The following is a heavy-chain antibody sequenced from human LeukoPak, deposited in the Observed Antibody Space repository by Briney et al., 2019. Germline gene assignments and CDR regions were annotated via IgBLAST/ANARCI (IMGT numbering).Heavy chain of an antibody. CDR3: ARSSYYYDSSGYYSVDY. J-gene: IGHJ4*02. CDR2: IYTSGST. Sequence: SQTLSLTCTVSGGSISSGSYYWSWIRQPAGKGLEWIGRIYTSGSTNYNPSLKSRVTISVDTSKNQFSLKLSSVTAADTAVYYCARSSYYYDSSGYYSVDYWGQGTLVTVSS. V-gene: IGHV4-61*02. CDR1: GGSISSGSYY. D-gene: IGHD3-22*01.